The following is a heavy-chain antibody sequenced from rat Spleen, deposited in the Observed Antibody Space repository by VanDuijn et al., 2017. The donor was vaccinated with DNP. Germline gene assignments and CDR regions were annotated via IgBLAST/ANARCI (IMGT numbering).Heavy chain of an antibody. Sequence: QVQLQQSGAELAKPGSSVKISCKASGYTFTTYYIGWIKQTTGQGLEYIGYIYTGSGGTNYNEKFKGKATLNVDKSSSTAFMQLSSLTHDESAVYYCASSWVGVRGIGFAFWGTCTLVDVSS. CDR3: ASSWVGVRGIGFAF. CDR2: IYTGSGGT. J-gene: IGHJ3*01. CDR1: GYTFTTYY. V-gene: IGHV1-43*01. D-gene: IGHD4-3*01.